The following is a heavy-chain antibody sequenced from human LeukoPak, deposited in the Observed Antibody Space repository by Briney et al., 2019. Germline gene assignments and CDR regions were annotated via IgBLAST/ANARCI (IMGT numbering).Heavy chain of an antibody. J-gene: IGHJ6*03. Sequence: GGSLRLSCTASGFTFGDHAMNWFRQAPGKGLEWVGFIRSKAYGGTTEYAASVKGRFTISRDDSKSIAYLQMNSLKTEDTAVYYCTRDREVGRYYYYYYYYMDVWGKGTTVTVSS. CDR2: IRSKAYGGTT. CDR1: GFTFGDHA. V-gene: IGHV3-49*03. D-gene: IGHD3-10*01. CDR3: TRDREVGRYYYYYYYYMDV.